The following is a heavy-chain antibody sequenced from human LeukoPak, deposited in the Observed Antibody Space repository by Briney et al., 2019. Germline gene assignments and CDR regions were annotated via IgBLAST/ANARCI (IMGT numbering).Heavy chain of an antibody. CDR2: INPSGGST. V-gene: IGHV1-46*01. CDR1: GYTFTSYY. J-gene: IGHJ4*02. Sequence: ASVKVSCNASGYTFTSYYMHWVRQAPGQGLEWMGIINPSGGSTSYAQKFQGRVTMTRDTSTSTVYMELSSLRSEDTAVYYCATPRIAAAGLFDYWGQGTLVTVSS. D-gene: IGHD6-13*01. CDR3: ATPRIAAAGLFDY.